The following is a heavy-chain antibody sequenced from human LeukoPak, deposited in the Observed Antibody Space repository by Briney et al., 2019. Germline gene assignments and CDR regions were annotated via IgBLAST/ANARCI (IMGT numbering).Heavy chain of an antibody. Sequence: ASVKVSCKASGYTFTGYFMHWVRQAPGQGLEWMGWINPNSGDTNYAQKFQGRATMTRDTSISTAYMELSSLTSDDTAVYYCAKDEYFDWLSSTLHWGQGTLVTVSS. CDR1: GYTFTGYF. V-gene: IGHV1-2*02. D-gene: IGHD3-9*01. CDR3: AKDEYFDWLSSTLH. J-gene: IGHJ4*02. CDR2: INPNSGDT.